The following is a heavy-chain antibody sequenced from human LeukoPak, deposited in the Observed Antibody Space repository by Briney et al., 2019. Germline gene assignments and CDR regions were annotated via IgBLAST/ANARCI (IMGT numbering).Heavy chain of an antibody. CDR2: IYTSGRT. Sequence: SETLSLTCTVSGGSISSYYWGWIRQPPGKGLEWIGYIYTSGRTNYNPSLKSRVTISVDTSKNQFSLKLSSVTAADTAVYYCARTDSSGYYYFDYWGQGTLVTVSS. CDR1: GGSISSYY. D-gene: IGHD3-22*01. CDR3: ARTDSSGYYYFDY. J-gene: IGHJ4*02. V-gene: IGHV4-4*09.